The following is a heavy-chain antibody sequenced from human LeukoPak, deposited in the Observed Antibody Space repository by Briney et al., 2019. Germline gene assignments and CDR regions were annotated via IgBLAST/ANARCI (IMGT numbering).Heavy chain of an antibody. V-gene: IGHV4-38-2*02. CDR3: AREGKGSGWSNNIQN. CDR1: GYSISTAYF. Sequence: SETLSLTCAVSGYSISTAYFWGWIRQPPGKGLEWIGCIYRTGSTYYNPPLESRVTISVDTSRNQFSLKLRSVTAADTAVYYCAREGKGSGWSNNIQNWGQGTLVTVSS. CDR2: IYRTGST. D-gene: IGHD6-19*01. J-gene: IGHJ1*01.